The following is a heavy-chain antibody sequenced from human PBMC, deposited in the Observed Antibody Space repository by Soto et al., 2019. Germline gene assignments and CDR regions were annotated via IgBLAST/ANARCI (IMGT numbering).Heavy chain of an antibody. Sequence: GGSLSLSCAASGFTFRTYAVHWVRQAPGKGLEWVAVISFDGSSKYYADSVKGRFTISRDNSKNTLYLQMNSLRTEDTAVYYCAKDESSSPLHFFDYWGQGTLVTVSS. D-gene: IGHD6-6*01. CDR2: ISFDGSSK. CDR1: GFTFRTYA. J-gene: IGHJ4*02. V-gene: IGHV3-30*18. CDR3: AKDESSSPLHFFDY.